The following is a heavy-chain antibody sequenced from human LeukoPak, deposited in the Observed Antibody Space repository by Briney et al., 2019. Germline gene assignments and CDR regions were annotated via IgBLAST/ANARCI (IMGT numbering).Heavy chain of an antibody. V-gene: IGHV3-21*01. CDR1: GFTFSSSD. J-gene: IGHJ5*02. D-gene: IGHD6-6*01. CDR3: ARGSSNIAARNNYFDP. CDR2: ISTSSSYI. Sequence: TGGSLRLSCAASGFTFSSSDMNWVRRAPGKGLEWVSSISTSSSYIYYADSVKGRFTVSRDNARKSLYLQMNSLRAEDTAVYYCARGSSNIAARNNYFDPWGQGTLVTVSS.